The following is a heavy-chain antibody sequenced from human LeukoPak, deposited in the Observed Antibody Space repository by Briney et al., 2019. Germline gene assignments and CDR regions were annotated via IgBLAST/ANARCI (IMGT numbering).Heavy chain of an antibody. V-gene: IGHV3-53*05. J-gene: IGHJ4*02. CDR1: GFTVSSNY. CDR2: IYSGGST. D-gene: IGHD3-10*01. Sequence: GGSLRLSCAASGFTVSSNYMTWVRQAPGKWLEWVSIIYSGGSTYYADSVKGRFTISRDNSKNTLYLQMNSLRAEDTAVYYCARGLNYYGSGSLFDYWGQGTLVTVSS. CDR3: ARGLNYYGSGSLFDY.